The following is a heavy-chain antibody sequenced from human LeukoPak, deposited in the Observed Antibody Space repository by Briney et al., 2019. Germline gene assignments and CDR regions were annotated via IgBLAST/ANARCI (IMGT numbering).Heavy chain of an antibody. Sequence: ASVKVSCKASGYTFTSYGINWVRQAPGQGLEWMGWISTYNGNTNYAQKLQGRVTMTTDTSTSTAYMELRSLRSDDTAVYYCARDFRSRNIVGATPDAFDTWGQGTMVTVSS. D-gene: IGHD1-26*01. CDR1: GYTFTSYG. V-gene: IGHV1-18*01. J-gene: IGHJ3*02. CDR2: ISTYNGNT. CDR3: ARDFRSRNIVGATPDAFDT.